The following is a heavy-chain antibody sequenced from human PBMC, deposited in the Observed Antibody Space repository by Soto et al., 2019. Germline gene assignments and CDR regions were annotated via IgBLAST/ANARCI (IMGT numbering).Heavy chain of an antibody. J-gene: IGHJ4*02. CDR3: AKDLEQQLGGFDY. CDR2: ISYDGSNK. Sequence: GGSLRLSCAASGFTFSSYGMHWVRQAPGKGLEWVAVISYDGSNKYYADSVKGRFTISRDNSKNTLYLQMNSLRAEDTAVYYCAKDLEQQLGGFDYWGQGTLVTVSS. D-gene: IGHD6-13*01. V-gene: IGHV3-30*18. CDR1: GFTFSSYG.